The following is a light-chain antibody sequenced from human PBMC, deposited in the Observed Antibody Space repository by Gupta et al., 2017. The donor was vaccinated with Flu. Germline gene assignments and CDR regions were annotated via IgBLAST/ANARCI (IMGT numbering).Light chain of an antibody. CDR2: DAS. J-gene: IGKJ2*01. V-gene: IGKV1-39*01. CDR1: QSIDGY. Sequence: PSSLSASAGERATLTCRASQSIDGYLTWYQQKPGKAPKLLIYDASSWPTGASARVSGSGSGTDFTLTISSLQSEDFAIYYCQQSYRWPHTFGQGTKLEIK. CDR3: QQSYRWPHT.